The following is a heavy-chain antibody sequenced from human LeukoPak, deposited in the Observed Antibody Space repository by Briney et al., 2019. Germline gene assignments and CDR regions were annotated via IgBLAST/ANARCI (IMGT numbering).Heavy chain of an antibody. D-gene: IGHD6-6*01. CDR2: IRSSGSTT. Sequence: GGSLRLSCVTSEFTFSSYEMHWVRQAPGKGLEWVSCIRSSGSTTFYADSVKGRFTISRDNAKNSLYLQMNSLRAEDTAVYYCARVSIVSYSSSSYYYYYMDVWGKGTTVTVSS. CDR3: ARVSIVSYSSSSYYYYYMDV. V-gene: IGHV3-48*03. J-gene: IGHJ6*03. CDR1: EFTFSSYE.